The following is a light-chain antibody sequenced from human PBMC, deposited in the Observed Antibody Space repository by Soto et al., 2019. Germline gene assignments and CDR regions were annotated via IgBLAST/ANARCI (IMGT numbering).Light chain of an antibody. J-gene: IGLJ2*01. CDR3: SSYTISSTLV. CDR1: SSDVGGYNY. Sequence: QSALTQPASVSGSPGQSITISCTGTSSDVGGYNYVSWYQQHPGKAPKLMIYDVSNRPSGVSNRFSGSKSGNTASLTISGLKAEDEAEYYCSSYTISSTLVFGGGTKLTV. V-gene: IGLV2-14*03. CDR2: DVS.